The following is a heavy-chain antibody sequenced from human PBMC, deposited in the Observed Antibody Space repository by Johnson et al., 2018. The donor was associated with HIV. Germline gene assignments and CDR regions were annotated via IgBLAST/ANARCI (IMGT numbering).Heavy chain of an antibody. J-gene: IGHJ3*01. D-gene: IGHD4-17*01. CDR2: ISWNSGSI. CDR3: ARDATPWGGDYVGYAFDL. Sequence: VQLVESGGGLVQPGGSLRLSCAASGFTFDDYAMHWVRQAPGKGLEWVSGISWNSGSIGYADSVKGRFTISRDNAKNSLYLQMNSLRAEDTALYYCARDATPWGGDYVGYAFDLWGQGTNVIVSS. V-gene: IGHV3-9*01. CDR1: GFTFDDYA.